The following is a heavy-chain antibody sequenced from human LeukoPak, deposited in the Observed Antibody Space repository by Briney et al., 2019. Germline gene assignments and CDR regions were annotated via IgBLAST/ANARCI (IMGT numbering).Heavy chain of an antibody. CDR3: ARDWIGYVDY. D-gene: IGHD3-10*01. CDR2: INPSGGST. Sequence: ASVKVSCKASGYTFTSYYMHWVRQAPGQGLEWMGIINPSGGSTSYAQKFQGRVAMTRDTSTTTVYMELSRLRSEDTAVYYCARDWIGYVDYWGQGTLVTVSS. V-gene: IGHV1-46*01. CDR1: GYTFTSYY. J-gene: IGHJ4*02.